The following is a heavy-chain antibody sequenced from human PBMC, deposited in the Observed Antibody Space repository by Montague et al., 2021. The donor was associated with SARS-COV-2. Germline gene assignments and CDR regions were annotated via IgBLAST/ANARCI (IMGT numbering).Heavy chain of an antibody. V-gene: IGHV4-39*01. CDR2: IYYSGST. D-gene: IGHD3-9*01. CDR1: GGSISSSSYY. Sequence: SETLSLTCTVSGGSISSSSYYWGWIRQPPGKGLEWIGSIYYSGSTYYNPSVKSRVTISVDTSKNQFSLKLSSVTAADTAVYYCARAFTDWLRYYGMDVWGQGTTVTVSS. CDR3: ARAFTDWLRYYGMDV. J-gene: IGHJ6*02.